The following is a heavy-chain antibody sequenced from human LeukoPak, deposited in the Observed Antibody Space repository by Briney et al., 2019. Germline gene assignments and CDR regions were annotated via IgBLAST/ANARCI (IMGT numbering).Heavy chain of an antibody. V-gene: IGHV3-21*01. D-gene: IGHD4-23*01. CDR2: ISSSSSYI. CDR1: GFTFSSYS. Sequence: PGGSLRLSCAASGFTFSSYSMNWVRQAPGKGLEWVSSISSSSSYIYYADSVKGRFTISRDNAKNSLYLQMNSLRAEDTAVYYCAREVVSPDAFDIRGQGTMVTVSS. CDR3: AREVVSPDAFDI. J-gene: IGHJ3*02.